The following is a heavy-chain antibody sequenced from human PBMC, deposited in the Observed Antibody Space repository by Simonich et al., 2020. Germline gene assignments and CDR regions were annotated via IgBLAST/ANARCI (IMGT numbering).Heavy chain of an antibody. CDR1: GGSFSGYY. CDR2: INHSGST. J-gene: IGHJ6*02. Sequence: QVQLQQWGAGLLKPSETLSLTCAVYGGSFSGYYWSWIRQPPGKGLEWIGEINHSGSTNYNPSLKSRVNLSVDTSKNQFSLKLSSVTAADTAVYYCASRRGNYYYYGMDVWGQGTTVTVSS. CDR3: ASRRGNYYYYGMDV. V-gene: IGHV4-34*01. D-gene: IGHD4-17*01.